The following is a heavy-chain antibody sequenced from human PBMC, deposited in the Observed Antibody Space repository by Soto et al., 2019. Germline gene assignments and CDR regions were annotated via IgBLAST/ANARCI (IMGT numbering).Heavy chain of an antibody. V-gene: IGHV3-48*03. CDR1: GFTFSSYE. Sequence: GESLKISCAASGFTFSSYEMNWVRQAPGKGLELIAYISISGNTIYYSDSVKGRFTSSRDNAKDSVFLQMNSLRVEDTAVYYCARDRGDYWSGYYYGMDVWGQGTTVTVSS. CDR3: ARDRGDYWSGYYYGMDV. CDR2: ISISGNTI. J-gene: IGHJ6*02. D-gene: IGHD3-3*01.